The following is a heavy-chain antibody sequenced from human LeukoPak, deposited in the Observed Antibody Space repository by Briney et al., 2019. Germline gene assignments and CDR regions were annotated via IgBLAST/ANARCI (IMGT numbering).Heavy chain of an antibody. CDR3: ARDGVRSVGATGY. D-gene: IGHD1-26*01. Sequence: PGGSLRLSCAASGFTFSSYSMNWVRQAPGKGLEWVSSISSSSSYIYYADSVKGRFTISRDNAKNSLYLQMNSLRAEDTAVYYCARDGVRSVGATGYWGQGTLVTVSS. CDR2: ISSSSSYI. CDR1: GFTFSSYS. V-gene: IGHV3-21*01. J-gene: IGHJ4*02.